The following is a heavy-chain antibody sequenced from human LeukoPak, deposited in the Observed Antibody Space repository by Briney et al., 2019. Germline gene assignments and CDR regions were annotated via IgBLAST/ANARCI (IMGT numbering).Heavy chain of an antibody. CDR2: IWYDGSNK. Sequence: GGSLRLSCAASGFTFSSYGMHWVRQAPGKGLEWVAVIWYDGSNKHCADSVKGRFTISRDNSKNTLYLQMNSLRAEDTAVCYCARSLWPEDYWGQGTLVTVSS. V-gene: IGHV3-33*01. CDR3: ARSLWPEDY. CDR1: GFTFSSYG. J-gene: IGHJ4*02. D-gene: IGHD5-18*01.